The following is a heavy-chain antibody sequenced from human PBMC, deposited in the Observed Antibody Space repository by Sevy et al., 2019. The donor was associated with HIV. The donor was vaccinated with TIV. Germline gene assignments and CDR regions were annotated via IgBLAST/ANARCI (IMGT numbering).Heavy chain of an antibody. CDR1: GFTLSSYG. D-gene: IGHD3-3*01. CDR2: ISYAGSSK. J-gene: IGHJ3*02. Sequence: GGSLRLSCAASGFTLSSYGMHWVRQAPGKGLEWVAVISYAGSSKYYAYSMKGRFTISRDNSKNTLYLQINSLRAEDRAVYYCAKESGSYYDFWSGHDAFDIWGQGTMVTVSS. V-gene: IGHV3-30*18. CDR3: AKESGSYYDFWSGHDAFDI.